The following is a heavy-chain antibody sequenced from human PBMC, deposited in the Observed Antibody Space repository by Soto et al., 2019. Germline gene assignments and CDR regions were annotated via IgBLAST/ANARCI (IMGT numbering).Heavy chain of an antibody. CDR2: IYYSGST. CDR1: GGSISSYY. D-gene: IGHD6-13*01. J-gene: IGHJ4*02. Sequence: QVQLQESGPGLVKPSETLSLTCTVSGGSISSYYWSWIRQPPGKGLEWIGYIYYSGSTNYNPSLMTRVTTPVDTSKTQLYLKLSTVTAADTAVYDCARGPGAAGTGYWGQGTLDTVSS. CDR3: ARGPGAAGTGY. V-gene: IGHV4-59*01.